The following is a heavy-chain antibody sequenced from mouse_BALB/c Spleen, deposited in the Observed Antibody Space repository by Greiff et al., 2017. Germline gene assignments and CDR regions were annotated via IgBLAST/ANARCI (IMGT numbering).Heavy chain of an antibody. D-gene: IGHD1-1*02. CDR2: LNPSSGYT. Sequence: VQLQQSAAELARPGASVKMSCKASGYTFTSYTMHWVKQRPGQGLEWIGYLNPSSGYTEYNQKFKDKTTLTADKSSSTAYMQLSSLTSEDSAVYYCARYVGGNWYFDVWGAGTTVTGSS. CDR3: ARYVGGNWYFDV. V-gene: IGHV1-4*02. CDR1: GYTFTSYT. J-gene: IGHJ1*01.